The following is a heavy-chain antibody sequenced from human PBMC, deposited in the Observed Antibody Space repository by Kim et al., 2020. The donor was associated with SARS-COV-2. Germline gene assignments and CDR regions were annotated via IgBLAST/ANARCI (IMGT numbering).Heavy chain of an antibody. CDR3: TRSDYYGSGSQSTVRPFDY. J-gene: IGHJ4*02. Sequence: GGSLRLSCTASGFTFGDYAMSWFHQAPGKGLEWVGFIRSKAYGGTTEYAASVKGRFTISRDDSKSIAYLQMNSLKTEDTAVYYCTRSDYYGSGSQSTVRPFDYWGQGTLVTVSS. V-gene: IGHV3-49*03. CDR2: IRSKAYGGTT. CDR1: GFTFGDYA. D-gene: IGHD3-10*01.